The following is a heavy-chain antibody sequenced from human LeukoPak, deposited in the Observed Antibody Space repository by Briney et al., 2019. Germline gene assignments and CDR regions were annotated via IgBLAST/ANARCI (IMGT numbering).Heavy chain of an antibody. CDR3: AKDVGKWESLHFFDY. CDR2: IKSDGSDT. V-gene: IGHV3-74*01. Sequence: GGSLRLSCAASGFTFSTYWMHWVRQAPGEGLVWVSRIKSDGSDTSYADSVKGRFTISRDNSRNTLYLQMNSLRGDDTAVYYCAKDVGKWESLHFFDYWGQGTLVTVSS. D-gene: IGHD1-26*01. CDR1: GFTFSTYW. J-gene: IGHJ4*02.